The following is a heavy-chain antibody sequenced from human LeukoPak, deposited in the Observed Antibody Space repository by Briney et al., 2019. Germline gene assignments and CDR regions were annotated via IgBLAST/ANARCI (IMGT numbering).Heavy chain of an antibody. CDR1: GGSISSYY. Sequence: PSETLSLTCTVSGGSISSYYWSWIRQPAGKGLEWIGRIYTSGSTNYNPSLKSRVTISVDKSKHQLPLNLSSMAGAHTAVYYCARWGRYGSGPYYYYMDVWGKGTTVSVSS. V-gene: IGHV4-4*07. CDR2: IYTSGST. D-gene: IGHD3-10*01. CDR3: ARWGRYGSGPYYYYMDV. J-gene: IGHJ6*03.